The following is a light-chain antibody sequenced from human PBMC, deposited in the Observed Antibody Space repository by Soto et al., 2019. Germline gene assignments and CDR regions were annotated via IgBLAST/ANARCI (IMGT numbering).Light chain of an antibody. J-gene: IGKJ1*01. CDR3: QQYQNWPTWT. CDR2: GAS. Sequence: EIVMTQSPATMSVSPGERATLSCRSSQSVNSNLAWYQQKPGQAPRLLIHGASTRATGIPARFSGTGSGTEFTLIISSLQSQDFAVYYCQQYQNWPTWTFGQGTKVDIK. CDR1: QSVNSN. V-gene: IGKV3-15*01.